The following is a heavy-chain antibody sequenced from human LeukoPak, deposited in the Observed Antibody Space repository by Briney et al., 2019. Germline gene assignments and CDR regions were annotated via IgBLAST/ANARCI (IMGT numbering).Heavy chain of an antibody. Sequence: GGSLRLSCAASGFTFNRYVMSWVRQAPGKGLEWVSSIYGSGGSAYSADSVKGRFTISRDNSKNTLYLQLNSLRTEDTAVYYCAKANGITGTTYWYFDLWGRGTLVTVSS. V-gene: IGHV3-23*01. CDR2: IYGSGGSA. CDR1: GFTFNRYV. J-gene: IGHJ2*01. D-gene: IGHD1-7*01. CDR3: AKANGITGTTYWYFDL.